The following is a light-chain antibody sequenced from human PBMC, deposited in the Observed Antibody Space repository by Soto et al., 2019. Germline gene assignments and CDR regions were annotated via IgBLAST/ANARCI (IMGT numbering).Light chain of an antibody. Sequence: DIVLTQSPLSLPFTPAGGPSISCSPSQTLLDSNGSNNLDWYVQKPGQSPQLLIYMRSNRSSGVPDRFSGSGSGTDFTLKISRVEAEDVGVYYCMQSLETSYTFGQGTKLEIK. CDR3: MQSLETSYT. CDR1: QTLLDSNGSNN. CDR2: MRS. J-gene: IGKJ2*01. V-gene: IGKV2-28*01.